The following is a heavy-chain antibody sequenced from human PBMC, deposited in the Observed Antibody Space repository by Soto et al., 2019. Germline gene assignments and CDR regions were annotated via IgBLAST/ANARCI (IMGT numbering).Heavy chain of an antibody. J-gene: IGHJ6*02. CDR2: VYHSGST. Sequence: QVQLQESGPGLVKPSETLSLTCTVSCDSVTNDHYYWSWIRQPPGKGLEWIGYVYHSGSTNYNPSLKSRVTISVDTSKDQFSLKLTSVTAADTAIYYCARDPYNWMYYYPSGMDVWGQGTTVTVSS. CDR3: ARDPYNWMYYYPSGMDV. V-gene: IGHV4-61*01. CDR1: CDSVTNDHYY. D-gene: IGHD1-20*01.